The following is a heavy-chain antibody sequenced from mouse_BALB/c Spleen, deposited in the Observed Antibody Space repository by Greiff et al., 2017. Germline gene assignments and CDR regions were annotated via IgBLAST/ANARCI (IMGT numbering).Heavy chain of an antibody. Sequence: QVQLQQPGAELVRPGASVKLSCKASGYTFTSYWINWVKQRPGQGLEWIGNIYPSDSYTNYNQKFKDKATLTVDKSSSTAYMQLSSPTSEDSAVYYCTRECGNYGNLFDYWGQGTTLTVSS. D-gene: IGHD2-1*01. J-gene: IGHJ2*01. CDR3: TRECGNYGNLFDY. CDR2: IYPSDSYT. CDR1: GYTFTSYW. V-gene: IGHV1-69*02.